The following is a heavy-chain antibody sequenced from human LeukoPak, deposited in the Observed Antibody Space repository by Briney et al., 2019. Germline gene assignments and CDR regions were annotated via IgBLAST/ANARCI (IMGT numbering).Heavy chain of an antibody. CDR1: GYSFTSYW. CDR3: ARHLDYYGLGSYYISHFDY. CDR2: IYPGDSDT. V-gene: IGHV5-51*01. Sequence: GESLKISCKGSGYSFTSYWICLVRQMPAKGLEWMGIIYPGDSDTRYNPSFQGQVTISADKSIRTAYLQWSSLKASDTGMYYCARHLDYYGLGSYYISHFDYWGKGTLVTVSS. D-gene: IGHD3-10*01. J-gene: IGHJ4*02.